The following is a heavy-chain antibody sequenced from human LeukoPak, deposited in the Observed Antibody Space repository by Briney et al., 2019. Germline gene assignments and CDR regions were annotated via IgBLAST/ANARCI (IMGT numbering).Heavy chain of an antibody. CDR1: GGSISSYY. V-gene: IGHV4-59*01. J-gene: IGHJ5*02. Sequence: SETLSLTCTVSGGSISSYYWSWIRQPPGKGLEWIGYIYYSGSTNYNPSLKSRVTISVDTSKNQFSLKLSSVTAADTAVYYCARGTTFTMVRGVIAPNWFDPWGQGTLVTVSS. CDR3: ARGTTFTMVRGVIAPNWFDP. D-gene: IGHD3-10*01. CDR2: IYYSGST.